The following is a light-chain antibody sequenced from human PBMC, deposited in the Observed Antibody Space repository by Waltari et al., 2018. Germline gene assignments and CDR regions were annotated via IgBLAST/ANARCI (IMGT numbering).Light chain of an antibody. Sequence: FILTQPHSVSESPGKTVTISCTRSSGSIASNYEQWYQQRPGSSPTTVIYEDDQRPSGVPDRCSGSIDGSSKSASLTISGLKTEDESDYYCQSYDSTTVIFGGGTKLTVL. J-gene: IGLJ2*01. CDR1: SGSIASNY. CDR3: QSYDSTTVI. V-gene: IGLV6-57*01. CDR2: EDD.